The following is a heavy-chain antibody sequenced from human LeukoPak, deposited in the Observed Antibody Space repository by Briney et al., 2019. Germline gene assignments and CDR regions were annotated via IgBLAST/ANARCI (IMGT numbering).Heavy chain of an antibody. CDR2: INHSGST. V-gene: IGHV4-34*01. D-gene: IGHD3-3*01. Sequence: PGGSLRLSCAASGFTFSDYYMSWIRQPPGKGLEWIGEINHSGSTNYNPSLKSRVTISVDTSKNQFSLKLSSVTAADTAVYYCARGVLLQFLEWLSIRSYYFDYWGQGTLVTVSS. CDR3: ARGVLLQFLEWLSIRSYYFDY. J-gene: IGHJ4*02. CDR1: GFTFSDYY.